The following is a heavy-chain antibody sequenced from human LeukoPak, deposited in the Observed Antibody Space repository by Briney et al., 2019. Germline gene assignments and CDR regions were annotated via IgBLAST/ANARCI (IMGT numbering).Heavy chain of an antibody. CDR3: ARSNKLVKQQLVYYYYMDV. J-gene: IGHJ6*03. CDR2: IIPIFGTA. Sequence: SVKVSCKASGGTFSSYAISWVRQAPGQGLEWMGGIIPIFGTANYAQKFQGRVTITTDESTSTAYMELSSLRSEDTAVYYCARSNKLVKQQLVYYYYMDVWGKGTTVTVSS. CDR1: GGTFSSYA. D-gene: IGHD6-13*01. V-gene: IGHV1-69*05.